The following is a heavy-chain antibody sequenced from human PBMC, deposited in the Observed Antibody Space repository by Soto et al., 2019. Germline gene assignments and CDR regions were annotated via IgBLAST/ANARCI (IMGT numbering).Heavy chain of an antibody. J-gene: IGHJ4*02. D-gene: IGHD7-27*01. V-gene: IGHV1-18*04. CDR2: ISGYSANT. CDR1: GYTFTSFG. CDR3: ARGTGYLAY. Sequence: QIHLVQSGAEVKKPGASVKVSCKASGYTFTSFGISWVRQAPGQGLEWMGWISGYSANTHYAHKVQGRVSMTTDTSTNTAYMELRILRSDDTAVYYCARGTGYLAYWGQGTLVTVSS.